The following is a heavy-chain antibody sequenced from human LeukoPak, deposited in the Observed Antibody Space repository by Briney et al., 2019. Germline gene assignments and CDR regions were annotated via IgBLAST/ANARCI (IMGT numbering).Heavy chain of an antibody. Sequence: AGGSLRLSCAASGFTFSSYAMSWVRQAPGKGLEWVGRIKSKTDGGTTDNAAPVKGRFTISRDDSKNTLYLQMNSLKTEDTAVYYCTTLYLIYDDSSVTAFDIWGQGTMVTVSS. J-gene: IGHJ3*02. CDR3: TTLYLIYDDSSVTAFDI. CDR2: IKSKTDGGTT. V-gene: IGHV3-15*01. D-gene: IGHD3-22*01. CDR1: GFTFSSYA.